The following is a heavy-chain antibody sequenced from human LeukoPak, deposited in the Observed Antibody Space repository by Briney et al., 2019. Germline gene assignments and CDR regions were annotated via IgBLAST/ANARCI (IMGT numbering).Heavy chain of an antibody. CDR3: AGEAQREDYYGMDV. V-gene: IGHV1-46*01. CDR1: GYTFTRYY. J-gene: IGHJ6*04. Sequence: ASVKVSFKASGYTFTRYYMHWVRQAPGQGLEWMGLINPSGGSTTYAQKFQGRVTMTRDTSTSTVYMELSSLRSEDTAVYYCAGEAQREDYYGMDVWGKGTTVTVSS. D-gene: IGHD1-26*01. CDR2: INPSGGST.